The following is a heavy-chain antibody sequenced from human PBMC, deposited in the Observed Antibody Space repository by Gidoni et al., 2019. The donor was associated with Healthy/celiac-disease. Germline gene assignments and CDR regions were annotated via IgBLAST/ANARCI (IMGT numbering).Heavy chain of an antibody. CDR3: ARLDITGTNGGMDV. V-gene: IGHV3-9*01. CDR1: GLTFDDYA. CDR2: ISWHSGSI. D-gene: IGHD1-7*01. J-gene: IGHJ6*02. Sequence: EVQLVESGGGLVQRGRALRLSCAASGLTFDDYAMPWVRQAPGKGLEWVSGISWHSGSIGYADSVKGRFTISRDNAKNSLYLQMNSLRAEDTALYYCARLDITGTNGGMDVWGQGTTVTVSS.